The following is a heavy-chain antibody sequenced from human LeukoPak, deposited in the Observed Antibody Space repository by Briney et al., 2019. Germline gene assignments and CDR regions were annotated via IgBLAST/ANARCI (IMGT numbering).Heavy chain of an antibody. Sequence: GGSLRLSCAASGFTFSIYGMHWVRQAPGKGLEWVAFIRYDGSNKYYADSVKGRFTISRDNSKNTLYLQMNSLRAEDTAVYYCAKVKYSSSSSRVYYFDYWGQGTLVTVSS. CDR1: GFTFSIYG. CDR3: AKVKYSSSSSRVYYFDY. V-gene: IGHV3-30*02. CDR2: IRYDGSNK. D-gene: IGHD6-6*01. J-gene: IGHJ4*02.